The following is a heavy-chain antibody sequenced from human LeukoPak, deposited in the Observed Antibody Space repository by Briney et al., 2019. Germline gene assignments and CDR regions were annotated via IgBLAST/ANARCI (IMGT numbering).Heavy chain of an antibody. Sequence: ASVKVSCKASGYTFTSYDINWVRQATGQGLEWMGWMNPDSGNTGYAQKFQGRVTITRNTSISTAYMELSSLRSEDTAVYYCARDRGYCSSTSCYTFDYWGQGTLVTVSS. CDR2: MNPDSGNT. V-gene: IGHV1-8*03. CDR3: ARDRGYCSSTSCYTFDY. D-gene: IGHD2-2*02. CDR1: GYTFTSYD. J-gene: IGHJ4*02.